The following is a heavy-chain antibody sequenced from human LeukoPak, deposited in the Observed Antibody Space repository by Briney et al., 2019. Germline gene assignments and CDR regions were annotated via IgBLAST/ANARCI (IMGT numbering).Heavy chain of an antibody. D-gene: IGHD1/OR15-1a*01. J-gene: IGHJ4*02. CDR1: GGSISSYY. CDR3: ARYQTGTMFAV. CDR2: ISTSGST. V-gene: IGHV4-4*07. Sequence: SETLSLTCTVSGGSISSYYWSWIRQPAGKGLESIGHISTSGSTNYNPSLKSRVTMSVDASKNQFSLKLSSVTAADTAIYYCARYQTGTMFAVWGQGTLVTISS.